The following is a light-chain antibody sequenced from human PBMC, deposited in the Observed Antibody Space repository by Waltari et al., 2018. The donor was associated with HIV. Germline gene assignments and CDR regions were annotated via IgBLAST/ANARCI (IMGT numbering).Light chain of an antibody. V-gene: IGKV3-11*01. CDR2: DAS. J-gene: IGKJ5*01. Sequence: EIVLTQSPATLSLSPGERATLSCGASQSVSTYLAWYQQKPGQAPRLLIYDASNRAAGVAARFSGSGSGTDFTLTISRLEPEDFAVYYCQQRSNWRITFGQGTRLDIK. CDR1: QSVSTY. CDR3: QQRSNWRIT.